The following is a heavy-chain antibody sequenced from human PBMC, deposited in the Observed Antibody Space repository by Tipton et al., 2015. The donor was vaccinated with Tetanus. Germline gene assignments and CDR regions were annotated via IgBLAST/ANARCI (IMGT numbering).Heavy chain of an antibody. J-gene: IGHJ4*02. D-gene: IGHD4-23*01. Sequence: LRLSCAVYGASFSDYYWSWIRQAPGKGLEWIGEINHSGNTNHNPSLKSRVTLSLDSSKNQFSLRLASVTSADTAVYYCARDAGDSGYWGQGALVTVSS. CDR1: GASFSDYY. CDR2: INHSGNT. V-gene: IGHV4-34*01. CDR3: ARDAGDSGY.